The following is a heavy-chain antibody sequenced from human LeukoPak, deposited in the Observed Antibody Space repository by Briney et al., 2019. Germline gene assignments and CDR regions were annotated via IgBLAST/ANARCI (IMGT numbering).Heavy chain of an antibody. D-gene: IGHD3-22*01. CDR1: GFTFSLYN. CDR3: ARDHAPYYYDSSGYYAY. V-gene: IGHV3-48*01. Sequence: GGSLRLSCAASGFTFSLYNMNWVRQAPGKGLEWVSQISASETSIKYADSVRGRFNISRDNVKNSVYLQMNSLRAEDTAVYYCARDHAPYYYDSSGYYAYWGQGTLVTVSS. CDR2: ISASETSI. J-gene: IGHJ4*02.